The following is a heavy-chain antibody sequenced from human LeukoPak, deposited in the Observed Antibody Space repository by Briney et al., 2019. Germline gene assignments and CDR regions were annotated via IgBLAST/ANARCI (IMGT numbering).Heavy chain of an antibody. V-gene: IGHV1-8*01. CDR2: MNPNSGNT. CDR1: GYTFTSYD. CDR3: ARRHGRCSDGSCYYPDY. D-gene: IGHD2-15*01. J-gene: IGHJ4*02. Sequence: GASVKVSCKASGYTFTSYDINWVRPATGQGLEWMGWMNPNSGNTGYAQKFQGRVTMTRNSSITTAYMELSSLRSEDTAVYYCARRHGRCSDGSCYYPDYWGQGTLVTVSS.